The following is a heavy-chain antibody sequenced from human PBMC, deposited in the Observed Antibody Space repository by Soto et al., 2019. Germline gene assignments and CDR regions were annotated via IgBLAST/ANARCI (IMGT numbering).Heavy chain of an antibody. D-gene: IGHD3-16*01. J-gene: IGHJ6*03. CDR1: GYTFTSYA. V-gene: IGHV1-3*01. Sequence: QVQLVQSGAEVKKPGASVKVSCKASGYTFTSYAMHWVRQAPGQRLEWMGWINAGNGNTKYSQKFQGRVTITRDTSASTAYMALSSLRSEDTAVHYCARGRRTGETYKWDFYHYYLDVWGKGTTVTVSS. CDR2: INAGNGNT. CDR3: ARGRRTGETYKWDFYHYYLDV.